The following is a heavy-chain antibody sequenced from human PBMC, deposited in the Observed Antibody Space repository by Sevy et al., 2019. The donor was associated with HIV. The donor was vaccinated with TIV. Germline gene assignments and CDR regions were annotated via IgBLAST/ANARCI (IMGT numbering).Heavy chain of an antibody. Sequence: ASVKVSCKASGYTFTGYYMHWVRQAPGQGLEWMGRINPNSGGTNYAQKFQGRVTMTRDTSISTAYMELSMLRSDDTAVYYSARGVLIFGVVPAPYNWFDPWGQGTLVTVSS. D-gene: IGHD3-3*01. CDR1: GYTFTGYY. V-gene: IGHV1-2*06. CDR3: ARGVLIFGVVPAPYNWFDP. J-gene: IGHJ5*02. CDR2: INPNSGGT.